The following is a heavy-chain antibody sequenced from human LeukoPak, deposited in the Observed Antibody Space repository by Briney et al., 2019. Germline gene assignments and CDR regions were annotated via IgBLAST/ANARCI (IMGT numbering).Heavy chain of an antibody. J-gene: IGHJ4*02. CDR3: ARQKQSHGNFDY. D-gene: IGHD1-26*01. CDR2: LGIAGDT. Sequence: GRSLRLSCAASGFTFSSYAMHWVRQPIGKGLEWVSALGIAGDTFYPGSVKGRFTISRENAKNSLCLQMNSLRAEDTAIYYCARQKQSHGNFDYWGQGTLVTVSS. V-gene: IGHV3-13*01. CDR1: GFTFSSYA.